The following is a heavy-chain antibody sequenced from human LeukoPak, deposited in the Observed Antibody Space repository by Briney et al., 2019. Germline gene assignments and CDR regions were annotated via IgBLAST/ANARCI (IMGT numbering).Heavy chain of an antibody. D-gene: IGHD6-13*01. V-gene: IGHV4-4*02. Sequence: PSGTLSLTCAVSGGSISSSNWWSWVRQPPGKGLEWIGYVSYSGSTNFNPSLKSRVTISVDTSKNQFSLKLSSVTAADTAVYYCARGGAADYFDYWGQGTLVTVSS. J-gene: IGHJ4*02. CDR1: GGSISSSNW. CDR3: ARGGAADYFDY. CDR2: VSYSGST.